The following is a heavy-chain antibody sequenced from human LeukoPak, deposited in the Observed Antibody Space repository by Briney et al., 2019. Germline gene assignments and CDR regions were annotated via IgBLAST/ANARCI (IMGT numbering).Heavy chain of an antibody. V-gene: IGHV4-34*01. D-gene: IGHD6-19*01. CDR3: ARHEGGYSSGWYGPRYFDL. Sequence: PSETLSLTCVVYGGSFSGYYWTWIRQPPGKGLEWIGSIYYSGSTYYNPSLKSRVTISVDTSKNQFSLKLSSVTAADTAVYYCARHEGGYSSGWYGPRYFDLWGRGTLVTVSS. CDR2: IYYSGST. CDR1: GGSFSGYY. J-gene: IGHJ2*01.